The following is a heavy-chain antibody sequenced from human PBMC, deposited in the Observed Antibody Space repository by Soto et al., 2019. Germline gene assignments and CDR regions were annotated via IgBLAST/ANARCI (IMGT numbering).Heavy chain of an antibody. Sequence: PSETLSLTCTVSGGSISSGDYYWNWIRQHPGQGLEYIGYIYYSGNTYYNPSLKSRVTISVDTSKNQFSLKLSSVTAADTAVYYCAHTPPKWGPAAPFDYWGQGTLVTVSS. CDR2: IYYSGNT. CDR3: AHTPPKWGPAAPFDY. D-gene: IGHD2-2*01. V-gene: IGHV4-31*03. CDR1: GGSISSGDYY. J-gene: IGHJ4*02.